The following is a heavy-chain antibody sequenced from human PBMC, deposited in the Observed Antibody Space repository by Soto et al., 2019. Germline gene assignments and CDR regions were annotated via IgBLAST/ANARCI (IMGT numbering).Heavy chain of an antibody. CDR2: IKLDASEK. CDR3: ARDSGYGSGASVNHYLDF. CDR1: GFTFSFYW. V-gene: IGHV3-7*01. J-gene: IGHJ4*01. D-gene: IGHD3-10*01. Sequence: PGGSLRLSCAASGFTFSFYWMSWVRQAPGKGLEWLGTIKLDASEKKYVDSVKGRFTMSRDNAKSSLYLQMDSLRAEDTAVYCARDSGYGSGASVNHYLDFWGRGTLVTVSS.